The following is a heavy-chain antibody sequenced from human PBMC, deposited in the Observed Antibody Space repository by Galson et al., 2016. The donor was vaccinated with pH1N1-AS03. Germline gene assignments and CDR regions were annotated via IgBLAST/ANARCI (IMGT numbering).Heavy chain of an antibody. V-gene: IGHV2-5*01. CDR2: IYWTEGK. J-gene: IGHJ4*02. CDR1: GFSLPTRGVG. Sequence: PALVKPTQTLTLTCTFSGFSLPTRGVGVGWIRQPPGKALEWLALIYWTEGKHYSPSLQRRLAITMDTSKNHVLLTMTNMEPVDTGPYYCARVPRLWSGFDSWGQGTLVTVSS. CDR3: ARVPRLWSGFDS. D-gene: IGHD3-3*01.